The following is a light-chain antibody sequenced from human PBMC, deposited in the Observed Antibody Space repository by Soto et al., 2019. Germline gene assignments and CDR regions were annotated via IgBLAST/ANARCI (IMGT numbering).Light chain of an antibody. CDR1: SSDVGGYTY. CDR3: ISYTTRNTVL. J-gene: IGLJ2*01. CDR2: EVS. V-gene: IGLV2-14*01. Sequence: QSALTQPASVSGSRGQSITISCTGTSSDVGGYTYVSWYQQHPGRAPKLMIYEVSNRPSGVSNRFSGSKSGNTASLTISGLQAEDEADYYCISYTTRNTVLFGGGTKVTVL.